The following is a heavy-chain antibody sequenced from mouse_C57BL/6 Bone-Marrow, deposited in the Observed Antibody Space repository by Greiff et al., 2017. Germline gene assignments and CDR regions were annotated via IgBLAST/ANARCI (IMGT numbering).Heavy chain of an antibody. V-gene: IGHV5-17*01. D-gene: IGHD2-4*01. J-gene: IGHJ2*01. CDR2: ISSGSSTL. Sequence: EVKLVESGGGLVKPGGSLKLSCAASGFTFSDYGMHWVRQAPEKGLEWVAYISSGSSTLYYADTVKGRFTISRDNAKNTLFLQMTSLRSEDTAMYYCATVMIRGYYFDYWGQGTTLTVSS. CDR1: GFTFSDYG. CDR3: ATVMIRGYYFDY.